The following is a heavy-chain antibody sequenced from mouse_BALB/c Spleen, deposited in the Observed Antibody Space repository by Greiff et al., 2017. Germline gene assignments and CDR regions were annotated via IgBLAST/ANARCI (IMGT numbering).Heavy chain of an antibody. CDR2: IWSGGST. J-gene: IGHJ3*01. CDR1: GFSLTSYG. D-gene: IGHD3-1*01. Sequence: QVQLKESGPGLVQPSQSLSITCTVSGFSLTSYGVHWVRQSPGKGLEWLGVIWSGGSTDYNAAFISRLSISKDNSKSQVFFKMNSLQADDTAIYYCAREGAARATLAYWGQGTLVTVSA. V-gene: IGHV2-4-1*01. CDR3: AREGAARATLAY.